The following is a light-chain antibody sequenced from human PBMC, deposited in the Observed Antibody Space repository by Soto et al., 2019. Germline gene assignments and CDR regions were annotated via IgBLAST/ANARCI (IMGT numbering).Light chain of an antibody. CDR2: DAS. CDR1: QSVGSF. J-gene: IGKJ1*01. CDR3: QQRSSWPWT. V-gene: IGKV3-11*01. Sequence: IVLTQSPATLSLSPGERATLSCRASQSVGSFLAWYQQKRGQAPRLLIYDASNRATGIPARFSGSGSGTDFTLTISSLEPVDFTVYYCQQRSSWPWTFGQGTKVEIK.